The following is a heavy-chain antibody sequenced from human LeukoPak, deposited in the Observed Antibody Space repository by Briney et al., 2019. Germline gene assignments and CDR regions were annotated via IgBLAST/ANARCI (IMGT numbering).Heavy chain of an antibody. CDR2: ISGSADST. J-gene: IGHJ4*02. CDR3: AKDRARGGTTDFDY. V-gene: IGHV3-23*01. CDR1: GFTFSTYA. D-gene: IGHD1-7*01. Sequence: PGGSLRLSCAASGFTFSTYAMSWDRQAPGKGLEWVSAISGSADSTYYADSVKGQFAISRDNSKNTLYLQMNSLRAEDTAVYFCAKDRARGGTTDFDYWGQGTLVTVSS.